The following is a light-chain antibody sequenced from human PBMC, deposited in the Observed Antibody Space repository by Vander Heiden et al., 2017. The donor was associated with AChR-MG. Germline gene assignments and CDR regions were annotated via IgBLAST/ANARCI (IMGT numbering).Light chain of an antibody. Sequence: QSALTQPASVSGSPGPSVTISCTGTSSDIGHYKYVSWYQQHPGKAPKLIIYEVTNRPSGLADRFSGSKSGNTASLTISRLQVEDEAEYYCSSYTSSSTLKVFGGGTKLTVL. CDR3: SSYTSSSTLKV. CDR1: SSDIGHYKY. J-gene: IGLJ2*01. CDR2: EVT. V-gene: IGLV2-14*01.